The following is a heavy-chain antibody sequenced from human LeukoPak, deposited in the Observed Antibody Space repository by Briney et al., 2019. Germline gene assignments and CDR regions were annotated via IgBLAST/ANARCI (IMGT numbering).Heavy chain of an antibody. CDR2: ISYDGSNK. D-gene: IGHD3-22*01. Sequence: PGGSLRLSCAASGFTFSSYAMHWVRQAPGKGLEWVAVISYDGSNKYYADSVKGRFTISRDNSKNTLYLQMNSLRAEDTAVYYCARTKTDSSGSHAESIDAFDIWGQGTMVTVSS. CDR1: GFTFSSYA. J-gene: IGHJ3*02. V-gene: IGHV3-30*04. CDR3: ARTKTDSSGSHAESIDAFDI.